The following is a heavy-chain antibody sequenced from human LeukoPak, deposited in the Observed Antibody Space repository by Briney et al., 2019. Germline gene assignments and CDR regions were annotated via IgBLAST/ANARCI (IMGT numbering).Heavy chain of an antibody. CDR2: ISSSGGST. CDR3: AKRITVVGPYFDY. CDR1: GFTFSSYW. J-gene: IGHJ4*02. D-gene: IGHD6-19*01. V-gene: IGHV3-23*01. Sequence: GGSLRLSCAASGFTFSSYWMHWVRQAPGKGLEWVSAISSSGGSTYYADSVKGRFTISRDNSKNTLYLQMSSLRAEDTAVYYCAKRITVVGPYFDYWGQGTLVTVSS.